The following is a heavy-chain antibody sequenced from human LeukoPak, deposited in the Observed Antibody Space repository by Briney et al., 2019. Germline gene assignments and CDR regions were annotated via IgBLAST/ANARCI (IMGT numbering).Heavy chain of an antibody. J-gene: IGHJ4*02. CDR2: IYSGGGT. V-gene: IGHV3-53*01. Sequence: GGSLRLSSAASGFTVSGNYMTWVRQAPGNGLEWVSLIYSGGGTFYADSVKGRFTISRDSSKKTLYLQMNSLRAEGTALYYCACGEWPQNYWGRGTLVTVSS. CDR3: ACGEWPQNY. D-gene: IGHD3-10*01. CDR1: GFTVSGNY.